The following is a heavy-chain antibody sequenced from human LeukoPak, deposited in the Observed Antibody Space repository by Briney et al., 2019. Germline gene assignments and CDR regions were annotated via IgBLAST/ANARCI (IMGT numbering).Heavy chain of an antibody. J-gene: IGHJ4*02. CDR3: ARENKGFGD. D-gene: IGHD3-10*01. V-gene: IGHV1-46*01. CDR2: INPSSGTA. Sequence: ASVKVSCKASGYTFTSYYMHWVRQAPGQGLEWMGIINPSSGTASYAQRFQGRVTMTRDTSTSTVYVELSSLRSEDTAVYYCARENKGFGDWGQGTLVTVSS. CDR1: GYTFTSYY.